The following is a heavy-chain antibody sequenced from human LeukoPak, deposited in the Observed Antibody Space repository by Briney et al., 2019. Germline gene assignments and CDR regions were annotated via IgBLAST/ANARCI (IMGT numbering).Heavy chain of an antibody. Sequence: EASVKVSCKASGFTFTSSAMQWVRQARGQRLEWIGWIVVGSGNTNYAQKFQERATITRDMSTSTAYMELSSLRSEDTAVYYCAAAQFGYSSSWPVDYWGQGTLVTVPS. CDR1: GFTFTSSA. CDR2: IVVGSGNT. V-gene: IGHV1-58*02. D-gene: IGHD6-13*01. CDR3: AAAQFGYSSSWPVDY. J-gene: IGHJ4*02.